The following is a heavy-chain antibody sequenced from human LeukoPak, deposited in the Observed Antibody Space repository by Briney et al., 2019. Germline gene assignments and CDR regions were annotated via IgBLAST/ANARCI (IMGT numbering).Heavy chain of an antibody. D-gene: IGHD3-10*01. CDR3: ARGSAIVRGSFGD. Sequence: PGGSLRLSCAASGFTFSRYWMNWVRQVPGKGLEWVANIKQDGSENNYVDSVKGRFTISRDNARNSLYLQMSTLRAEDTAVYYCARGSAIVRGSFGDWGQGTLVTVSA. J-gene: IGHJ4*02. V-gene: IGHV3-7*04. CDR1: GFTFSRYW. CDR2: IKQDGSEN.